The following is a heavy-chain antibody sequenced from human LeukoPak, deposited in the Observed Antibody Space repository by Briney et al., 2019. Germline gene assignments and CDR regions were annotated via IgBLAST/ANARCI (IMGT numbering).Heavy chain of an antibody. Sequence: GGSLRLSCVDSGFTFNYAWMRWVRQGPGEGLEWVGQPVGEIDGGTTDYATHVKGRFTISRDDSKSTLYLQMYSLKIEDTAVYYCTTDEDWNYARKDVWGQGATVIVSS. D-gene: IGHD1-7*01. V-gene: IGHV3-15*04. CDR2: PVGEIDGGTT. CDR3: TTDEDWNYARKDV. CDR1: GFTFNYAW. J-gene: IGHJ6*02.